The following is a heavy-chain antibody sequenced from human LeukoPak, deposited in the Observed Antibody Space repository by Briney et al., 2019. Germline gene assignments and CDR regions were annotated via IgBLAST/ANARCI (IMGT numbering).Heavy chain of an antibody. J-gene: IGHJ6*02. Sequence: GGSLRPPGPASELPVSRNYLSWSGRPPGRGLRGSPVIYSGGSTYYADSVKGRFTISRDNSKNTLYLQMNSLRAEDTAVYYCARDGGDDYYYYGMDVWGQGTTVTVSS. CDR3: ARDGGDDYYYYGMDV. CDR2: IYSGGST. V-gene: IGHV3-66*02. D-gene: IGHD2-21*02. CDR1: ELPVSRNY.